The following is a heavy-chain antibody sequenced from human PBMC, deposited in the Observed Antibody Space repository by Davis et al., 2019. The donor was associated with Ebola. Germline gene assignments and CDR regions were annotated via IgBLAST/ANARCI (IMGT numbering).Heavy chain of an antibody. Sequence: PGGSLRLSCVASGFTFDSYSMSWVRQAPGKGLEWVSGISGRDVGTDYADSVKGRFTISRDNSKNTLYLQMESLRAEDTAVYFCARDINDEYVFDYWGLGTLVTVSA. CDR3: ARDINDEYVFDY. V-gene: IGHV3-23*01. CDR1: GFTFDSYS. J-gene: IGHJ4*02. D-gene: IGHD3-16*01. CDR2: ISGRDVGT.